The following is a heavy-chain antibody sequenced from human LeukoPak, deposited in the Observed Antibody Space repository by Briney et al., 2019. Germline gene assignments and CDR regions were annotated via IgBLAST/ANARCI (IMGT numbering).Heavy chain of an antibody. CDR1: GFTFSSYS. CDR3: ATGFWGYCSRNSCPLDN. CDR2: IISTGSTT. D-gene: IGHD2-2*01. V-gene: IGHV3-48*01. J-gene: IGHJ4*02. Sequence: GGSLRLSCAASGFTFSSYSMNWVRQAPGKGLEWISYIISTGSTTYYADSVKGRFTISRDNANNSLSLQMSSLRAEDAAVYYCATGFWGYCSRNSCPLDNWGQGTLVTVAS.